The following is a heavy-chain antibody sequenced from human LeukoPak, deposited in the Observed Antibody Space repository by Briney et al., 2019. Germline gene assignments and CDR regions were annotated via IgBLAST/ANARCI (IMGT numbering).Heavy chain of an antibody. CDR2: ISSSGSTI. CDR1: GFTFSSYE. CDR3: ARLYSLLVDY. J-gene: IGHJ4*02. V-gene: IGHV3-48*03. D-gene: IGHD2-21*02. Sequence: GSLRLSCAASGFTFSSYEMNWVRQAPGKGREWVSYISSSGSTIYYADSVKGRFTISRDDAKNSLYLQMNSLRAEDTAVYYCARLYSLLVDYWGQGTLVTASS.